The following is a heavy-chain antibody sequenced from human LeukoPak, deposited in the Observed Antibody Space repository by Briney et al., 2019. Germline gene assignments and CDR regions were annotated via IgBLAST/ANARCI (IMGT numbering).Heavy chain of an antibody. CDR1: GFTFSSYW. V-gene: IGHV3-7*01. CDR3: ARGSRWLQLRGSESFDY. D-gene: IGHD5-24*01. J-gene: IGHJ4*02. Sequence: PGGSLRLSCAASGFTFSSYWMSWVRQAPGKGLEWAANIKQDGSEKYYVDSVKGRFTISRDNAKNSLYLQMNSLRAEDTAVYYCARGSRWLQLRGSESFDYWGQGTLVTVSS. CDR2: IKQDGSEK.